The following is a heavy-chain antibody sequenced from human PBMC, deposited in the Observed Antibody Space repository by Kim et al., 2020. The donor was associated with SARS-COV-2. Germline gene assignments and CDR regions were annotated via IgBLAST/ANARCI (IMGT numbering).Heavy chain of an antibody. CDR3: TRDRIVVVPAAIIAFDI. V-gene: IGHV3-49*03. J-gene: IGHJ3*02. CDR2: IRSKAYGGTT. D-gene: IGHD2-2*02. CDR1: GFTFGDYA. Sequence: GGSLRLSCTASGFTFGDYAMSWFRQAPGKGLEWVGFIRSKAYGGTTEYSASVKGRFTISRDDSKSIAYLQMNSLKTEDTAVYYCTRDRIVVVPAAIIAFDIWGQGTMVTVSS.